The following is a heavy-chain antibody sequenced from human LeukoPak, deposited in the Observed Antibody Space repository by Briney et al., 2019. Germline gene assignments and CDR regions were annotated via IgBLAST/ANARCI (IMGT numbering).Heavy chain of an antibody. CDR2: VSPGGYT. J-gene: IGHJ5*02. V-gene: IGHV4-34*01. D-gene: IGHD2-21*01. CDR1: GVSISDYY. Sequence: SETLSLTCAVAGVSISDYYWSWIRQCPGKGLEWIGEVSPGGYTNYNPSLKSRVIISEDPSESHLSLRLRSVTAADTAMYYCAMIRCGHGHDMCYNHWAQGTLVTVSS. CDR3: AMIRCGHGHDMCYNH.